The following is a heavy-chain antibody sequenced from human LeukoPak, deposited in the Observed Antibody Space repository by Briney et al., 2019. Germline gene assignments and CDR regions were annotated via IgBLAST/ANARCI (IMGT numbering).Heavy chain of an antibody. CDR3: AYYDSSGKGAVY. CDR1: GGSISSDY. D-gene: IGHD3-22*01. Sequence: PSETLSLTCTVSGGSISSDYWSWIRQPDGKGLEWIGRIYTSGSTNYNPSLKSRVTISVDTSKNQFSLKLSSVTAADTAVYYCAYYDSSGKGAVYWGQGTLVTVSS. CDR2: IYTSGST. J-gene: IGHJ4*02. V-gene: IGHV4-4*07.